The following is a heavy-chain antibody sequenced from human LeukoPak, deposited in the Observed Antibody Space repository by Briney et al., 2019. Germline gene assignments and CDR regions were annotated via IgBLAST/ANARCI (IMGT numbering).Heavy chain of an antibody. CDR1: GGSISSYY. D-gene: IGHD3-3*01. V-gene: IGHV4-59*01. J-gene: IGHJ6*03. CDR2: IYYSGST. CDR3: ARGQSFGVVIIWVYYMDV. Sequence: PSQTLSLTCTVSGGSISSYYWSWIRQPPGKGLEWIGSIYYSGSTNYNPSLKSRVTISVDTSKNQFSLKLSSVTAADTAVYYCARGQSFGVVIIWVYYMDVWGKGTTVTVSS.